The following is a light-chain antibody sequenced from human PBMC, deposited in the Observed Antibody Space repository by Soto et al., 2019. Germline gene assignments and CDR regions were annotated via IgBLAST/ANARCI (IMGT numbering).Light chain of an antibody. CDR2: CAS. CDR3: QQYGSSSFT. V-gene: IGKV3-20*01. J-gene: IGKJ3*01. Sequence: EIVLTPSPGTLSWAPGERATLSCRARQRVSSSYLAWYQQKPGQAPRLLIYCASSRATGIPDRFSGSGAGTNFSLTISRLEPADFAVYYCQQYGSSSFTFGQGTKVDIK. CDR1: QRVSSSY.